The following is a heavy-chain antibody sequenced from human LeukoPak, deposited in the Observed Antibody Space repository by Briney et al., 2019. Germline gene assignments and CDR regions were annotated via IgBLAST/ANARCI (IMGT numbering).Heavy chain of an antibody. J-gene: IGHJ4*02. Sequence: ASVKVSCKASAYTFTGYYMHWVRQAPGQGLEWMGWINPNSGGTNYAQKFQGRVTMTRDTSISTAYMELSRLRSDDTAVYYCARAGRMVFSVTNYWGQGTLVTVSS. D-gene: IGHD4-17*01. V-gene: IGHV1-2*02. CDR2: INPNSGGT. CDR3: ARAGRMVFSVTNY. CDR1: AYTFTGYY.